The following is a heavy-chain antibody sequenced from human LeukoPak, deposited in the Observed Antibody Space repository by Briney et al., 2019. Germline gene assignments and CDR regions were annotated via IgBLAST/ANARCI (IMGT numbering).Heavy chain of an antibody. CDR1: GGSFSGYY. CDR2: INHSGST. D-gene: IGHD2-15*01. CDR3: ARVKLVYYYYYGMDV. J-gene: IGHJ6*04. V-gene: IGHV4-34*01. Sequence: SETLSHTCAVYGGSFSGYYWSWIRQPPGKGLEWIGEINHSGSTNYNPSLKSRVTISVDTSKNQFSLKLSSVTAADTAVYYCARVKLVYYYYYGMDVWGKGTTVTVSS.